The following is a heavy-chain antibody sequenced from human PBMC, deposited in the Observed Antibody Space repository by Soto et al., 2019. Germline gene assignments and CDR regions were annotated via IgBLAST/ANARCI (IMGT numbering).Heavy chain of an antibody. CDR3: ARERDNDYGDPEWFDP. J-gene: IGHJ5*02. CDR2: IIPIFGTA. V-gene: IGHV1-69*01. Sequence: QVQLVQSGAEVKKPGSSVKVSCKASGGTFSSYAISWVRQAPGQGLEWMGGIIPIFGTANYAQKFQGRVTITADESTSTAYMELSSLRSEDTAVYYCARERDNDYGDPEWFDPWGQGSLVTVSS. D-gene: IGHD4-17*01. CDR1: GGTFSSYA.